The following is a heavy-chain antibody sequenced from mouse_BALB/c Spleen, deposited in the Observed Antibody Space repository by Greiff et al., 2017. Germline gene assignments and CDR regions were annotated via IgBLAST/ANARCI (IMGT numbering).Heavy chain of an antibody. Sequence: EVQVVESGGGLVKPGGSLKLSCAASGFTFSDYYMYWVRQTPEKRLEWVATISDGGSYTYYPDSVKGRFTISRDNAKNNLYLQMSSLKSEDTAMYYCARDGYYYGSSYGYAMDYWGQGTSVTVSS. V-gene: IGHV5-4*02. CDR3: ARDGYYYGSSYGYAMDY. J-gene: IGHJ4*01. CDR1: GFTFSDYY. CDR2: ISDGGSYT. D-gene: IGHD1-1*01.